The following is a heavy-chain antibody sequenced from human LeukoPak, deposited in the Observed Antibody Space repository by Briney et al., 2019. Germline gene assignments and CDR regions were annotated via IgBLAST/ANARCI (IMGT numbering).Heavy chain of an antibody. CDR3: AREGFCPNPACTRSSDDTFDI. Sequence: GGSLSLSCAASGFTFSRYTMNWVRQAPGKGLEWVSSISSSSYYIYYPASLRGRFTISRDNDKNSLYLQLNSLRSEDTAVYYCAREGFCPNPACTRSSDDTFDIWGQGTLVTVSS. J-gene: IGHJ3*02. CDR1: GFTFSRYT. D-gene: IGHD2-8*01. CDR2: ISSSSYYI. V-gene: IGHV3-21*01.